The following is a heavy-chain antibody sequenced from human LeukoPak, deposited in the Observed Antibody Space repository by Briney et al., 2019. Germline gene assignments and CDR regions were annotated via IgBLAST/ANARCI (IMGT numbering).Heavy chain of an antibody. D-gene: IGHD3-3*01. CDR3: AGVTMERFDDY. CDR2: ISAYNGNT. CDR1: GYTFTSYG. J-gene: IGHJ4*02. Sequence: ASVKVSCKASGYTFTSYGISWVRQAPGQGLEWMGWISAYNGNTNYARKLQGRVTMTTDTSTSTAYMELRSLRSDDTAVYYCAGVTMERFDDYWGQGTLVTVSS. V-gene: IGHV1-18*01.